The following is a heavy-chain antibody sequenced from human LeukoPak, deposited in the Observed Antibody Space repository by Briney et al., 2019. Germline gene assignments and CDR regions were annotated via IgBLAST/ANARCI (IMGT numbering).Heavy chain of an antibody. J-gene: IGHJ4*02. CDR1: GFTFSRYS. CDR3: AKCSGGSYYHSDDF. V-gene: IGHV3-21*01. CDR2: ISSSSSYI. D-gene: IGHD2-15*01. Sequence: PGGSLRLSCAASGFTFSRYSMNWVRQAPGKGLEWVSSISSSSSYIYYADSVKGRFTISRDNAKNSLYLQMNSLRAEDTALYYCAKCSGGSYYHSDDFWGQGTLVTVSS.